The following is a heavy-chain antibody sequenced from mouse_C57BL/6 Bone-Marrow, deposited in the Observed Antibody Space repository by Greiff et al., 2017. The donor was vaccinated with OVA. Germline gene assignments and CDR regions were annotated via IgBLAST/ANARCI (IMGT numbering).Heavy chain of an antibody. CDR3: ARINYWYFDD. V-gene: IGHV5-17*01. CDR2: ISSGSSTI. Sequence: EVKLMESGGGLVKPGGSLKLSCAASGFTFSDYGMHWVRQAPEKGLEWVAYISSGSSTIYYADTVKGRFTISRATAKNTLFLQMTSLRSDDTAMYYCARINYWYFDDWGTGTTVTVSS. CDR1: GFTFSDYG. J-gene: IGHJ1*03.